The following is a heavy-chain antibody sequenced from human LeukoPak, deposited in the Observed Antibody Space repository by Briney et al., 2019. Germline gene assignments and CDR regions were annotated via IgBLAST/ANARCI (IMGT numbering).Heavy chain of an antibody. CDR1: GFTFSSYG. Sequence: GRSLRLSCAASGFTFSSYGMHWVRQAPGKGLEWVAVIWYDGSNKYYADSVKGRFTISRDNSKNTLYLQMNSLRAEDTAVYYCAKNIVVVPAAMPEDYWGQGTLVTVSS. D-gene: IGHD2-2*01. J-gene: IGHJ4*02. V-gene: IGHV3-33*06. CDR3: AKNIVVVPAAMPEDY. CDR2: IWYDGSNK.